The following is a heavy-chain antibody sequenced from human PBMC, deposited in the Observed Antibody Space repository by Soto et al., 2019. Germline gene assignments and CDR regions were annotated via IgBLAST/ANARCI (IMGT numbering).Heavy chain of an antibody. J-gene: IGHJ4*02. CDR2: IWYDGNNK. D-gene: IGHD2-21*01. CDR3: ARGLHSLFDY. CDR1: GFTFSNYG. Sequence: PGGSLRLSCAASGFTFSNYGMHWVRQAPGKGLEWVAVIWYDGNNKYYADSVKGRFTISRDNSNNTLYVQMTSLRAEDTAVYYCARGLHSLFDYRGQGTLVTVSS. V-gene: IGHV3-33*01.